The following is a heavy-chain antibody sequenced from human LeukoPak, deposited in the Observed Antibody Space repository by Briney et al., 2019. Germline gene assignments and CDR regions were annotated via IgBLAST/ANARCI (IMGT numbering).Heavy chain of an antibody. V-gene: IGHV4-59*01. Sequence: PSETLSLTCTVSGGSISSYYWSWIRQPPGKGLEWIGYIYYSGSTNYKSSLKSRVTISEDTSKNQISLKLSSVTAADTAVYYCARVVVAVVVKHAFDIWGQGTMVTVSS. J-gene: IGHJ3*02. CDR3: ARVVVAVVVKHAFDI. CDR2: IYYSGST. CDR1: GGSISSYY. D-gene: IGHD2-15*01.